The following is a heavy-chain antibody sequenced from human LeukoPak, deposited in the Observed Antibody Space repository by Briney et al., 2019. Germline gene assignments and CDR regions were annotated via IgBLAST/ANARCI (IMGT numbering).Heavy chain of an antibody. CDR1: GFTFSSYW. V-gene: IGHV3-7*01. CDR2: IKQDGSEK. Sequence: GGSLRLSCAASGFTFSSYWMSWVRQAPGKGLEWVANIKQDGSEKYYVDSVKGRFTISRDNAKNSLYLQMHSLRAEDTAVYYCARASNSGYRGADFWGQGTLVTVSS. CDR3: ARASNSGYRGADF. J-gene: IGHJ4*02. D-gene: IGHD3-22*01.